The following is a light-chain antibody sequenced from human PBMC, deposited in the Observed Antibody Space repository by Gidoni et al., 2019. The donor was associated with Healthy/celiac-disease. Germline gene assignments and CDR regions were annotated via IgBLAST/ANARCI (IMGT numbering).Light chain of an antibody. CDR1: QSVLYSSNNKNY. CDR3: QQYYSTKYT. Sequence: DIVLTQSPASLAVSLGERATINCKSSQSVLYSSNNKNYLAWYQQKPGQPPKLLIYWASTLDSGVPDRFSGSGSGTDFTRTISSLQAEDVAVYYCQQYYSTKYTFGQXTKLEIK. V-gene: IGKV4-1*01. J-gene: IGKJ2*01. CDR2: WAS.